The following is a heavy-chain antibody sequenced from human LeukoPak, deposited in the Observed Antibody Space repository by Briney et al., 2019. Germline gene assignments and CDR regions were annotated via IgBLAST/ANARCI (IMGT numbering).Heavy chain of an antibody. J-gene: IGHJ5*02. D-gene: IGHD3-22*01. CDR3: ARIPYYYDSSGNNWFDP. Sequence: GASVKVSCKASGYTFTGYYMHWVRQAPGQGLEWMGWINPNSGGTNYAQKFQGRVTMTRDTSISTAYIELSRLRSDDTAVYYCARIPYYYDSSGNNWFDPWGQGTLVTVSS. CDR2: INPNSGGT. CDR1: GYTFTGYY. V-gene: IGHV1-2*02.